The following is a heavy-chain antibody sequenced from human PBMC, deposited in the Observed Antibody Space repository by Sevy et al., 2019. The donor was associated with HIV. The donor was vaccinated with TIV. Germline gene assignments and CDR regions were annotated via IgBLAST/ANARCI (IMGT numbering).Heavy chain of an antibody. CDR1: GFTFSSYS. CDR3: ARDQLNYYDSSGPQADAFDI. Sequence: GESLKISCAASGFTFSSYSMNWVRQAPGKGLEWVSYISSSSSTIYYADSVKGRFTISRDNAKNSLYLQMNSLRDEDTAVYYCARDQLNYYDSSGPQADAFDIWGQGTMVTVSS. J-gene: IGHJ3*02. CDR2: ISSSSSTI. D-gene: IGHD3-22*01. V-gene: IGHV3-48*02.